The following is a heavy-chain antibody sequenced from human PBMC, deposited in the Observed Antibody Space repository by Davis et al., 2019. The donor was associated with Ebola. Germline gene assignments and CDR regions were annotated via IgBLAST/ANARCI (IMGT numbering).Heavy chain of an antibody. D-gene: IGHD1-26*01. Sequence: SETLSLTCAVYGGSFSGYYWSWIRQPPGKGLEWIGEINHSGSTNYNPSLKSRVTISVDTSKSQFSLKLSSVTAADTAVYYCARAVGATGGWFDPWGQGTLVTVSS. J-gene: IGHJ5*02. CDR2: INHSGST. CDR1: GGSFSGYY. CDR3: ARAVGATGGWFDP. V-gene: IGHV4-34*01.